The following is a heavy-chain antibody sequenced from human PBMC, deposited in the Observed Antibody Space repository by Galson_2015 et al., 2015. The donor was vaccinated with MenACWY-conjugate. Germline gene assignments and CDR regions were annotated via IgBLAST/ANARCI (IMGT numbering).Heavy chain of an antibody. CDR2: VSGSGGST. V-gene: IGHV3-23*01. Sequence: SLRLCCAASGFTFSSCAMSWVRQAPGRGLEWVSTVSGSGGSTYYADSVKGRFTISRDISENTLYLQMNSLRAEDTAVYFCAKVPASIKRIYFDYWGQGTLVTVSS. CDR1: GFTFSSCA. J-gene: IGHJ4*02. CDR3: AKVPASIKRIYFDY. D-gene: IGHD2-2*02.